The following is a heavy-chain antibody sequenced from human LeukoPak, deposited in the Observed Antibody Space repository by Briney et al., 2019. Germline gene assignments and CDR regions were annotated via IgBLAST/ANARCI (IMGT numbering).Heavy chain of an antibody. D-gene: IGHD1-20*01. CDR3: ARDRNNYYFDH. CDR1: GFSFGIYG. J-gene: IGHJ4*02. V-gene: IGHV3-33*01. CDR2: IWTNGRDE. Sequence: PGGSLTLSCAASGFSFGIYGMRWVRQAPGKGLEWVAFIWTNGRDEYYADSVKGRFTVSRDNSNNVLYLHMNSVRAEDTAVYYCARDRNNYYFDHCGQGTQLTVSS.